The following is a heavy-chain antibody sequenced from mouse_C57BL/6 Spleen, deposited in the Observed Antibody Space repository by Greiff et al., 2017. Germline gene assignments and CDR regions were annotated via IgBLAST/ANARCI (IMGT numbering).Heavy chain of an antibody. V-gene: IGHV1-39*01. Sequence: SGPELVKPGASVKISCKASGYSFTDSNMNWVKQSNGTSLEWIGVITPNYGTTSYNQKFKGKATLTVDQSSSTAYMQLNSLTSEDSAVYYCAREGSNHYFDYWGQGTTLTVSS. CDR2: ITPNYGTT. J-gene: IGHJ2*01. CDR1: GYSFTDSN. CDR3: AREGSNHYFDY. D-gene: IGHD2-5*01.